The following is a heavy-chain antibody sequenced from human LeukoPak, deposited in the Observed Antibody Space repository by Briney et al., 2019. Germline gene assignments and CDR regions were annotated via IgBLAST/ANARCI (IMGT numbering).Heavy chain of an antibody. V-gene: IGHV1-2*02. D-gene: IGHD3/OR15-3a*01. CDR2: INPNSGGT. J-gene: IGHJ6*03. Sequence: ASVKVSCKASGYTFTGYYMHWVRQAPGQGLEWMGWINPNSGGTNYAQKFQGRVTMTRDTSISTAYMELSRLRSDDTAVYYCARAPVWTGYYYYMDVWGQGTTVTVSS. CDR1: GYTFTGYY. CDR3: ARAPVWTGYYYYMDV.